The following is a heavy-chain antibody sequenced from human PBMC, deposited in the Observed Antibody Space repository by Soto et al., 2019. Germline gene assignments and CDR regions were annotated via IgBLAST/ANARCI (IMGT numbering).Heavy chain of an antibody. Sequence: GESLKISCKGSGYSFTSYWISWVRQMPGKGLEWMGRIDPSDSYTNYSPSFQGHVTISADKSISTAYLQWSSLKASDTAMYYCARQRISSGSYYDYYYGMDVWGQGTTVTVSS. V-gene: IGHV5-10-1*01. CDR3: ARQRISSGSYYDYYYGMDV. CDR2: IDPSDSYT. J-gene: IGHJ6*02. CDR1: GYSFTSYW. D-gene: IGHD1-26*01.